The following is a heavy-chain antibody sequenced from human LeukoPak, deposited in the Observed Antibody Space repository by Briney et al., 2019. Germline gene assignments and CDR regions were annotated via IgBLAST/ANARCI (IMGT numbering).Heavy chain of an antibody. Sequence: GGSLRLSCAASGFTFSSYGMHWVRQAPGKGLEWVAVIWYDGNNKYYADSVKGRFTISRDNSKNTLFLQMNSLRAEDTAVYFCAKVPISYSSGLFDYWGQATLVTVSS. V-gene: IGHV3-33*06. CDR3: AKVPISYSSGLFDY. CDR1: GFTFSSYG. J-gene: IGHJ4*02. CDR2: IWYDGNNK. D-gene: IGHD6-19*01.